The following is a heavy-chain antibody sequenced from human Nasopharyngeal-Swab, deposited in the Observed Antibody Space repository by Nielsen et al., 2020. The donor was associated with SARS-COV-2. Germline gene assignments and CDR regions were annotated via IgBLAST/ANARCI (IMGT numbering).Heavy chain of an antibody. CDR3: ARGLNYYYYHCTDV. CDR2: RNPLSGGT. J-gene: IGHJ6*02. CDR1: GYTFTGYY. D-gene: IGHD3-16*01. Sequence: ASVTVSCKASGYTFTGYYIHWVRQAPAQGLEGMGRRNPLSGGTNYAQNFQGRVNMTTDTSLSTAYLQLTWLTSDDTALYYCARGLNYYYYHCTDVWGQGSTVTVSS. V-gene: IGHV1-2*06.